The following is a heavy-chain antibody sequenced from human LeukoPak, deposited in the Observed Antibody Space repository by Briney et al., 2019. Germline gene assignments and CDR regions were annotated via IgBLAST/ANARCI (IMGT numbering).Heavy chain of an antibody. CDR1: GGSISSGSYY. CDR2: IYTSGST. V-gene: IGHV4-61*02. J-gene: IGHJ4*02. CDR3: ARLRGAARPDY. D-gene: IGHD6-6*01. Sequence: PSQTLSLTCTVSGGSISSGSYYWSWIRQPAGKGLEWIGRIYTSGSTNYNPSLKSRVTISVDTSKNQFSLKLSSVTAADTAVYYCARLRGAARPDYWGQGTLVTVSS.